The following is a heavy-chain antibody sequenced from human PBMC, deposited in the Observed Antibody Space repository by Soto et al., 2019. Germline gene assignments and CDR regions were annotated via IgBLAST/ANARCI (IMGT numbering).Heavy chain of an antibody. CDR1: GFKFDDYM. J-gene: IGHJ4*02. Sequence: GGSLRLSCEASGFKFDDYMMHWVRQAPGKGLEWISRISWDGGSLDYADSIKGRFTVSRDNSKNSLYLHMNSLKTEDTAFYYCAKEGNGGISLDYWGQGTLVTVSS. V-gene: IGHV3-43*01. D-gene: IGHD2-15*01. CDR3: AKEGNGGISLDY. CDR2: ISWDGGSL.